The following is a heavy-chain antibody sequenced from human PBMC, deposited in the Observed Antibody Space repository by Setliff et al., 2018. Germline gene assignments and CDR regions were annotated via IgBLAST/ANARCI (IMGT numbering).Heavy chain of an antibody. CDR2: VYDSGTT. Sequence: PSETLSLTCTVPGGSISSISYYWGWIRQPPGKGLEWIGTVYDSGTTYYNPSLKSRVTIFVDTSKNQFSLNLNSVTAADTGVYYCARGGTYRYFDYWGQGALVTVSS. CDR1: GGSISSISYY. J-gene: IGHJ4*02. V-gene: IGHV4-39*01. CDR3: ARGGTYRYFDY.